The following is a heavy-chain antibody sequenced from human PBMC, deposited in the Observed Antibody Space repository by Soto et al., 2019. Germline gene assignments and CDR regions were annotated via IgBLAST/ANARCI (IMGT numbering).Heavy chain of an antibody. J-gene: IGHJ4*02. CDR2: INPNSGGT. CDR1: GYTFTGYY. CDR3: ARGGDSRYYYGSGTLDY. D-gene: IGHD3-10*01. V-gene: IGHV1-2*04. Sequence: ASVKVSCKASGYTFTGYYMHWVRQAPGQGLEWMGWINPNSGGTNYAQKFQGWVTMTRDTSISTAYMELSRLRSDDTAVYYCARGGDSRYYYGSGTLDYWGQGTLVTVSS.